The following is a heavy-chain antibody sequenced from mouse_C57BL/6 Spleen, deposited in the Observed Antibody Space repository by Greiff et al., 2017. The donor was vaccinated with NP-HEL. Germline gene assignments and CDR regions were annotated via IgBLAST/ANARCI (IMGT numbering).Heavy chain of an antibody. D-gene: IGHD2-14*01. CDR2: IDPSASYT. V-gene: IGHV1-50*01. Sequence: QVQLQQSGAELVKPGASVKLSCKASGYTFTSYWMQWVKQRPGQGLEWIGEIDPSASYTNYNQKFKGKATLTVDKSSSTAYMQLSSLTSEDSAVYYCARMWGTRGHYAMDYWGQGTSVTVSS. J-gene: IGHJ4*01. CDR3: ARMWGTRGHYAMDY. CDR1: GYTFTSYW.